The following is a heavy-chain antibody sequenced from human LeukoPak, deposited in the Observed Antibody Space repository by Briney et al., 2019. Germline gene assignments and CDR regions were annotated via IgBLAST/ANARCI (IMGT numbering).Heavy chain of an antibody. CDR1: GITLSNYG. D-gene: IGHD2-21*01. CDR3: AKRGVVIRAILVGFHKEAYYFDS. Sequence: PGGSLRLSCAVSGITLSNYGMSWVRQAPGKGLEWVAGISDSGGRTNYADPVKGRFTISRDNPKNTLYLQMNSLRAEDTAVYFCAKRGVVIRAILVGFHKEAYYFDSWGQGALVTVSS. CDR2: ISDSGGRT. V-gene: IGHV3-23*01. J-gene: IGHJ4*02.